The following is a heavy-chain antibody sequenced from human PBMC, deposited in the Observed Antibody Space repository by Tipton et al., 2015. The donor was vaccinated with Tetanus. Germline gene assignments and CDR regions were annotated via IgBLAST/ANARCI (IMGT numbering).Heavy chain of an antibody. CDR1: GFTFRSYW. J-gene: IGHJ4*02. D-gene: IGHD2-21*02. CDR3: ARDGYCASAICYSPYQSPFDN. V-gene: IGHV3-7*01. CDR2: IKEDGSET. Sequence: SPRLSCAASGFTFRSYWMSWVRQAPGKGLEWVANIKEDGSETNYVDSVKGRFTISRDSAKSSLYLQMNSLRAEDTAVYYCARDGYCASAICYSPYQSPFDNWGQGTLVTVSS.